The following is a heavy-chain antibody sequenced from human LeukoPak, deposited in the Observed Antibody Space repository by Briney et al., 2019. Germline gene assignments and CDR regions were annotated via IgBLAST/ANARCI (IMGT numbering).Heavy chain of an antibody. V-gene: IGHV3-48*04. Sequence: GGSLRLSCAASGFTFSSYSMNWVRQAPGKGLEWVSYITNSGTTIYYADSVKGRFTISRDDAKNSLYLQMNSLRAEDTAVYYCAKTGYSSSWYIPGFDYWGQGTLVTVSS. CDR1: GFTFSSYS. CDR3: AKTGYSSSWYIPGFDY. D-gene: IGHD6-13*01. J-gene: IGHJ4*02. CDR2: ITNSGTTI.